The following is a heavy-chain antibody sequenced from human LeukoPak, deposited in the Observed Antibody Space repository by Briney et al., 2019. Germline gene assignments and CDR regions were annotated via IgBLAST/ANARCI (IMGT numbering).Heavy chain of an antibody. CDR1: GFTFSSYG. D-gene: IGHD2-2*01. J-gene: IGHJ2*01. CDR2: IRYDGSNK. CDR3: AKVPFPYIVVVPAAPLGYFDL. V-gene: IGHV3-30*02. Sequence: GGSLRLSCAASGFTFSSYGMHWVRQAPDKGLEWVAFIRYDGSNKYYADSVKGRFTISRDNSKNTLFLQMSSLRAEDTAVYYCAKVPFPYIVVVPAAPLGYFDLWGRGTLVTVSS.